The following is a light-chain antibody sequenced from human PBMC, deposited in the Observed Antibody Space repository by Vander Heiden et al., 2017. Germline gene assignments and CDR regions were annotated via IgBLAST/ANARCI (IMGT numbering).Light chain of an antibody. CDR1: ALPKEY. Sequence: SYELTQPPSVSVSPGQTARITCSGDALPKEYACWYQQKSGQAPVLVIYGDSKRPAGIPERFSGSRSGTRATLTISGAQVDDEADYYCYSTDSSGNHRVFGGGTKLTVL. J-gene: IGLJ2*01. CDR3: YSTDSSGNHRV. V-gene: IGLV3-10*01. CDR2: GDS.